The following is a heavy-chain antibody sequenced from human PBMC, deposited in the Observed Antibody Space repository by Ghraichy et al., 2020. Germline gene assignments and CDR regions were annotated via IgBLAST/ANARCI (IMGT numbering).Heavy chain of an antibody. CDR1: GGSLRSNDYY. D-gene: IGHD2-2*01. J-gene: IGHJ3*01. CDR2: ISYSGTT. CDR3: ARSCTGSSCQRGAIDF. Sequence: TLSLTCTVSGGSLRSNDYYWAWVRQAPGKGLEWIGSISYSGTTFYNPSLGSRVTKSVDTSNSQISLNLPSGTATDPAIYYCARSCTGSSCQRGAIDFWGQGTMVTVSS. V-gene: IGHV4-39*01.